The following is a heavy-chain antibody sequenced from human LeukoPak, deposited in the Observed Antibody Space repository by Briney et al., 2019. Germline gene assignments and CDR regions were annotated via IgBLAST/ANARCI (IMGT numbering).Heavy chain of an antibody. CDR3: ERDTIRASTIFL. V-gene: IGHV3-7*01. Sequence: QSGGSLRLSCAASGFTFSSNWMGWVRQAPGKGLEWVATINQDGSQQFYVDSVKGRFTISRDNAKNSLYLQMNSLRDDDTAVYYCERDTIRASTIFLWGQGTLVTVSS. CDR2: INQDGSQQ. J-gene: IGHJ4*02. D-gene: IGHD3-3*01. CDR1: GFTFSSNW.